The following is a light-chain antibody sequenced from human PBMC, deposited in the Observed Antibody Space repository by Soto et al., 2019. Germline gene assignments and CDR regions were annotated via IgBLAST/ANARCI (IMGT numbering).Light chain of an antibody. Sequence: IQMTQSPSSLSASVGDRVTSSCLASQSLNNYLAWYQQKPGKAPKLLIYDASTLERGVPSRFSGTGSGTEFTLTISSLQPDDFATYYCQQYYRSSITFGQGTRLEIK. CDR2: DAS. J-gene: IGKJ5*01. CDR3: QQYYRSSIT. V-gene: IGKV1-5*01. CDR1: QSLNNY.